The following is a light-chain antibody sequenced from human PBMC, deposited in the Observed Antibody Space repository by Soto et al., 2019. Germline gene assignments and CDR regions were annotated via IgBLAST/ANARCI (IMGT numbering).Light chain of an antibody. J-gene: IGKJ4*01. CDR1: QGISSC. CDR2: AAS. V-gene: IGKV1-9*01. Sequence: DIQLTQSPSFLSASVGDRVTITCRASQGISSCLAWYQQKPGKAPKLLIYAASTLQSGVPSRFSGSGSGTEFTLTISSLQPEDFATYYCQQLNSYPGVTFGGGTKVEIK. CDR3: QQLNSYPGVT.